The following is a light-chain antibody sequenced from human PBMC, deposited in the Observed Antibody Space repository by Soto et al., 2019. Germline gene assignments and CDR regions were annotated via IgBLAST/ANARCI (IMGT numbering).Light chain of an antibody. CDR2: GAS. CDR3: QQYGNSPLT. J-gene: IGKJ4*01. CDR1: QSVSSSY. Sequence: EIVLTQSPGTLSLSPGERAILSCRASQSVSSSYLAWYQQKPGQAPRLLIYGASSRATGIPDGFSGSGSGTDFTLTISRLEPEDFAVYYCQQYGNSPLTSGGGTKVEIK. V-gene: IGKV3-20*01.